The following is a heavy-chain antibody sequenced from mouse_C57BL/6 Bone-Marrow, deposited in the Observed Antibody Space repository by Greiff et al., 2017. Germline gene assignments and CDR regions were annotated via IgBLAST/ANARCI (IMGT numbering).Heavy chain of an antibody. CDR3: AVGRPWFAY. CDR2: INPYNGGT. J-gene: IGHJ3*01. V-gene: IGHV1-19*01. Sequence: EVQLQQSGPVLVKPGASVKMSCKASGYTFTDYYMNWVKQSHGKSLEWIGVINPYNGGTSYNQKFKGKATLTVDKSSSTAYMELNSLTSEDSAVYCCAVGRPWFAYWGQGTLVTVSA. CDR1: GYTFTDYY.